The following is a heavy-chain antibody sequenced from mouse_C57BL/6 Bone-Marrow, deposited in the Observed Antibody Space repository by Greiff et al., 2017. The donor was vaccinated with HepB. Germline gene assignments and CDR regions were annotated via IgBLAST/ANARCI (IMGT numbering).Heavy chain of an antibody. Sequence: QVQLKESDAELVKPGASVKISCKVSGYTFTDHTIHWMKQRPEQGLEWIGYIYPRDGSTKYNEKFKGKATLTADKSSSTAYMQLNSLTSEDSAVYFCATIYYDYDRGYYSMDYWGQGTSVTVSS. CDR2: IYPRDGST. D-gene: IGHD2-4*01. CDR1: GYTFTDHT. V-gene: IGHV1-78*01. CDR3: ATIYYDYDRGYYSMDY. J-gene: IGHJ4*01.